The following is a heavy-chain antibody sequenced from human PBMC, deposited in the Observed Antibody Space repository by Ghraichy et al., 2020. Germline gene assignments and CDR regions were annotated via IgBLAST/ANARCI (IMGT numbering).Heavy chain of an antibody. CDR3: ARGQRSNDYSNNWFDP. D-gene: IGHD4-11*01. CDR1: GYSISSGYY. CDR2: IYHSGST. V-gene: IGHV4-38-2*02. Sequence: SEPLSLTCTVSGYSISSGYYWGWIRQPPGKGLEWIGSIYHSGSTYYNPSLKSRVTISVDTSKNQFSLKLSSVTAADTAVYYCARGQRSNDYSNNWFDPWGQGTLVTVSS. J-gene: IGHJ5*02.